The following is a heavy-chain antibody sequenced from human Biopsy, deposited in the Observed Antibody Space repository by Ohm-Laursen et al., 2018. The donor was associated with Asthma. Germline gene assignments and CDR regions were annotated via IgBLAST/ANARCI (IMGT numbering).Heavy chain of an antibody. Sequence: SLRLTCATSGFAVSRDHMFWVRQAPGKGLEWVSVIYSGGTSHTADSVRGRFTISRDYSKNTLYLQMHSLRAEDTAVYYCARGDSSNWSHYYFDYWGQGTLVTVSS. V-gene: IGHV3-53*01. CDR3: ARGDSSNWSHYYFDY. CDR1: GFAVSRDH. CDR2: IYSGGTS. J-gene: IGHJ4*02. D-gene: IGHD3-22*01.